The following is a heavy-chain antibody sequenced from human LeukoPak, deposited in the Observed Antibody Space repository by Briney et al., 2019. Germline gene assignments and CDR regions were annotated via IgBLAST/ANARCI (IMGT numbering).Heavy chain of an antibody. CDR1: GYTFTSYY. CDR2: INPSGGST. V-gene: IGHV1-46*01. J-gene: IGHJ5*02. CDR3: ARANRPQIWFGESPLHWFDP. D-gene: IGHD3-10*01. Sequence: ASVKVSCKASGYTFTSYYMHWVRQAPGQGLEWMGIINPSGGSTSYAQKSQGRVTMTRDTSTSTVYMELSSLRSEDTAVYYCARANRPQIWFGESPLHWFDPWGQGTLVTVSS.